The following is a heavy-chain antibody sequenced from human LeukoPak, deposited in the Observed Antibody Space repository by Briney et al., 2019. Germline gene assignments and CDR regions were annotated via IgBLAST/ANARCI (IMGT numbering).Heavy chain of an antibody. J-gene: IGHJ4*02. CDR1: GYTFTSYY. D-gene: IGHD3-10*01. CDR3: ARDGERYSGSESYYQPLDY. V-gene: IGHV1-46*01. Sequence: ASVKVSCKASGYTFTSYYLTWVRQAPGQGLEWMGIINPYSGSTSYAQKFQGRVTMTRDTSTSTVYMELSSLRSEDTAVYYCARDGERYSGSESYYQPLDYWGQGTLVTVSS. CDR2: INPYSGST.